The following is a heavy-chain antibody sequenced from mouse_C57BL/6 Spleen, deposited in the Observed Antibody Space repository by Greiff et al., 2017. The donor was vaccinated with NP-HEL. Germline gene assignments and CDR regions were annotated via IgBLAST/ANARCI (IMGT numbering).Heavy chain of an antibody. V-gene: IGHV1-64*01. D-gene: IGHD3-2*02. CDR3: ARRAQATAMDY. CDR1: GYTFTSYW. J-gene: IGHJ4*01. CDR2: IHPNSGST. Sequence: VKLQQPGAELVKPGASVKLSCKASGYTFTSYWMHWVKQRPGQGLEWIGMIHPNSGSTNYNEKFKSKATLTVDKSSSTAYMQLSSLTSEDSAVYYCARRAQATAMDYWGQGTSVTVSS.